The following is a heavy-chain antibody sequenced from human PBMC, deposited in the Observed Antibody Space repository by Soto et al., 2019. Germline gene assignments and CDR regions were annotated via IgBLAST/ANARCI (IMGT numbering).Heavy chain of an antibody. CDR3: ARVYSNYDFDP. CDR1: GYTFTSYA. CDR2: INAGNGNT. Sequence: GSGKVSCKASGYTFTSYAMHWVRQAPGQRLEWMGWINAGNGNTKYSQKFQGRVTITRDTSASTAYMELSSLRSEDTAVYYCARVYSNYDFDPWGQGTLVTVSS. J-gene: IGHJ5*02. D-gene: IGHD4-4*01. V-gene: IGHV1-3*01.